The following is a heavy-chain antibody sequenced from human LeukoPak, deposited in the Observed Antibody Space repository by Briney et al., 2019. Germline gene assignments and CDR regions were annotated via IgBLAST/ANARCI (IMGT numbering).Heavy chain of an antibody. J-gene: IGHJ6*04. D-gene: IGHD2-8*01. V-gene: IGHV5-51*01. Sequence: GESLKISCKGSGYSFTTYWIALVRQMPGKGLEWMGIIYAGDSDTRYSPSFQGQVTISADKSISTAFLQWSSLKASDTAMYYCARQQVSYYYYYGMDVWGKGTTVTVSS. CDR2: IYAGDSDT. CDR3: ARQQVSYYYYYGMDV. CDR1: GYSFTTYW.